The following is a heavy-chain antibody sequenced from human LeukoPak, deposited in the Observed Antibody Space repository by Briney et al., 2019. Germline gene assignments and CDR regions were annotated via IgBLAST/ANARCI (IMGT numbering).Heavy chain of an antibody. D-gene: IGHD3-3*01. Sequence: SQTLSLTCTVSGGSISSARSYWSWIRQHPGKGLEWIGYIYSNGNTYYNPSLKSRVTISADTSKDQFSLRLSSVTAADTAVYYCAKGVEDYDFWSGSSRKPNWFDPWGQGTLVTVSS. CDR1: GGSISSARSY. CDR3: AKGVEDYDFWSGSSRKPNWFDP. CDR2: IYSNGNT. V-gene: IGHV4-31*03. J-gene: IGHJ5*02.